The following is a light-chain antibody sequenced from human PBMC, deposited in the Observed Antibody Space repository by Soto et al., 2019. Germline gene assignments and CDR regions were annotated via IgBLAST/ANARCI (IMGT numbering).Light chain of an antibody. CDR2: DVT. CDR3: SSHAGINNVV. V-gene: IGLV2-11*01. J-gene: IGLJ3*02. CDR1: SSDVGGYSY. Sequence: QSALTQTRSVSGSPGQSVTISCTGTSSDVGGYSYVSWYQQHPGKVPKFMIYDVTKRPSGVPDRFSGSKSGNTASLTISGLQAEDEGGYYCSSHAGINNVVFGGGTKLTVL.